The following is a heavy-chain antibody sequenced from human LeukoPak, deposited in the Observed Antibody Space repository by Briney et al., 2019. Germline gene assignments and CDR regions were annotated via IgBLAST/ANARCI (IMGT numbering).Heavy chain of an antibody. CDR3: AREGRDGYNSYYFDY. D-gene: IGHD5-24*01. Sequence: SETLSLTRTVSGGSISSYYWSWIRQPPGKGLEWIGYIYYSGSTNYNPSLKSRVTISVDTSKNQFSLKLSSVTAADTAVYYCAREGRDGYNSYYFDYWGQGTLVTVSS. CDR1: GGSISSYY. V-gene: IGHV4-59*01. J-gene: IGHJ4*02. CDR2: IYYSGST.